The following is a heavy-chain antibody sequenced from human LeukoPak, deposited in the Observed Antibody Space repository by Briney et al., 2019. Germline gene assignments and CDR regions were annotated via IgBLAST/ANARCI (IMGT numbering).Heavy chain of an antibody. CDR2: ISYDGSNK. J-gene: IGHJ4*02. Sequence: GRSLRLSCAASGFTFSSYAIHWVRQAPGKGLEWVAVISYDGSNKYYADSVKGRFTISRDNSKNTLYLQMNSLRAEDTAVYYCARETSSAVGSTDFDYWGQGTLVTVSS. D-gene: IGHD6-25*01. CDR3: ARETSSAVGSTDFDY. V-gene: IGHV3-30-3*01. CDR1: GFTFSSYA.